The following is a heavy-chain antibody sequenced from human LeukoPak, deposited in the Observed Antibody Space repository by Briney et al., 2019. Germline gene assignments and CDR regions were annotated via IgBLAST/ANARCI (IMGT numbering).Heavy chain of an antibody. CDR1: TFTFSNYW. CDR2: INSDGSEG. V-gene: IGHV3-7*03. D-gene: IGHD6-6*01. Sequence: GGSLRLSCAASTFTFSNYWMSWSRQAPGKGLEWVASINSDGSEGYYADVVKGRFTISRDNAKNSLYLQINSLRAEDTAVYYCARSSYSSSSSVWGQGTMVTVSS. CDR3: ARSSYSSSSSV. J-gene: IGHJ3*01.